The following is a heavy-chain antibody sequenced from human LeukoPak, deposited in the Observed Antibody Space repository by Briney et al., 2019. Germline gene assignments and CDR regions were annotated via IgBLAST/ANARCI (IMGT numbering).Heavy chain of an antibody. V-gene: IGHV1-8*01. CDR3: ARGRYCSGGSCYNGDAFDI. J-gene: IGHJ3*02. Sequence: GASVKVSCKASGYTFTSYDINWVRQSTGQGLEWMGWMNPNSGNTGYAQKFQGRVTMTRNTSISTAYMELSSLRSEDTAVYYCARGRYCSGGSCYNGDAFDIWGQGTMVTVSS. D-gene: IGHD2-15*01. CDR2: MNPNSGNT. CDR1: GYTFTSYD.